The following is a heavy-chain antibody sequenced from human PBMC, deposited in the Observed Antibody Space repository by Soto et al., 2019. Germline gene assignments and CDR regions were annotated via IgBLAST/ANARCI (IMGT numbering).Heavy chain of an antibody. J-gene: IGHJ6*02. CDR2: IDWDDDK. D-gene: IGHD3-3*01. Sequence: SGPTLVNPTQTLTLTCTFSGFSLSTSGMCVSWIRQPPGKALEWLALIDWDDDKYYSTSLKTRLTISQDTSKNQVGLTMTNMDPVDTATYYCARLREIFGPQDNYYGMDVWGQGTTVTVSS. CDR1: GFSLSTSGMC. CDR3: ARLREIFGPQDNYYGMDV. V-gene: IGHV2-70*01.